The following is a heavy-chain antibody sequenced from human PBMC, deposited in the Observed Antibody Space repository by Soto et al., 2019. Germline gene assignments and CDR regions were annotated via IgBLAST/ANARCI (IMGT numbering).Heavy chain of an antibody. CDR1: GGTFSSYA. J-gene: IGHJ3*02. Sequence: SVKVSCKASGGTFSSYAISWVRQAPGQGLEWMGGIIPIFGTANYAQKFQGRVTITADESTSTAYMELSSLRSEDTAVYYCARKTGLRVDAFDIWGQGTMVTVSS. D-gene: IGHD2-15*01. CDR3: ARKTGLRVDAFDI. V-gene: IGHV1-69*13. CDR2: IIPIFGTA.